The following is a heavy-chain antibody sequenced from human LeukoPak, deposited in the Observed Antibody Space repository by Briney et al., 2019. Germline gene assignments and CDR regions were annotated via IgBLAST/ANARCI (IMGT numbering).Heavy chain of an antibody. J-gene: IGHJ4*02. CDR1: GFTFSSYW. V-gene: IGHV3-7*01. Sequence: GGSLRLSCAASGFTFSSYWMSWVRQAPGKGLEWVANIKQDGSEEYYVDSVKGRFTISRDNAKNSLYLQMNSLRAEDTAVYYCARDHYDFWRGNIHYFDYWGQGTLVTVSS. D-gene: IGHD3-3*01. CDR2: IKQDGSEE. CDR3: ARDHYDFWRGNIHYFDY.